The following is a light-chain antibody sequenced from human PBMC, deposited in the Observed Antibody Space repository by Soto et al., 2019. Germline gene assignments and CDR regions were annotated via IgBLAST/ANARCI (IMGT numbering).Light chain of an antibody. Sequence: EIVMTQSPANLSVSPGERATLSCRASQSVSSNLAWYQQKPGQAPRLLIYGASTRATGIPARFSGSGSGTEFTLTISSLQYEDFAVYYCQQYNNWPPWTFGQGTKVEIK. CDR2: GAS. CDR1: QSVSSN. V-gene: IGKV3-15*01. J-gene: IGKJ1*01. CDR3: QQYNNWPPWT.